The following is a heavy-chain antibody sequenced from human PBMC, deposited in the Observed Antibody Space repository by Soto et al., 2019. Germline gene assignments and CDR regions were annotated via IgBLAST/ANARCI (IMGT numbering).Heavy chain of an antibody. D-gene: IGHD6-13*01. CDR1: GFTFGDSA. CDR2: IMSKAYGDTP. CDR3: VRDIARATAAY. Sequence: EVHLVESGGGLIQPGQSLRLSCTTSGFTFGDSAMSWFRQAPGKGLEWVGYIMSKAYGDTPQYAASVMGRITISRDDFKGIAYLQMNSVKTDDTAVYYCVRDIARATAAYWGRGILVTVSS. J-gene: IGHJ1*01. V-gene: IGHV3-49*03.